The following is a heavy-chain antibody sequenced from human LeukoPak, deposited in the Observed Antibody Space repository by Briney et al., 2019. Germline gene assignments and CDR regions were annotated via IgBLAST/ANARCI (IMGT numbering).Heavy chain of an antibody. D-gene: IGHD3-22*01. CDR2: INPKSGGT. Sequence: ASVKVSCKASGYTFTGYYMHWVRQAPGQGLEWMGWINPKSGGTNYAQKFQGRVTMTRDTSISTAYMELSSPRSDDTAVYYCARDSPSDYYDSSGYDYWGQGTLVTVSS. CDR1: GYTFTGYY. V-gene: IGHV1-2*02. J-gene: IGHJ4*02. CDR3: ARDSPSDYYDSSGYDY.